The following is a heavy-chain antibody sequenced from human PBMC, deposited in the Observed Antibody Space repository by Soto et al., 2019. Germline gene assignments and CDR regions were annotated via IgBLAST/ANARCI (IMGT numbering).Heavy chain of an antibody. J-gene: IGHJ4*02. CDR2: ISNDGRSK. CDR3: AKQYEFGGLEDY. CDR1: GFTFRSHV. Sequence: QVQLVESGGGVVQPGTSLRLSCAASGFTFRSHVMQWVRQVPGKGLERVAAISNDGRSKYYADSVKGRFSISSDNSDNTMYLHMTSLRVEDTDMYYCAKQYEFGGLEDYWGQGTLVTVFS. V-gene: IGHV3-30*18. D-gene: IGHD3-3*01.